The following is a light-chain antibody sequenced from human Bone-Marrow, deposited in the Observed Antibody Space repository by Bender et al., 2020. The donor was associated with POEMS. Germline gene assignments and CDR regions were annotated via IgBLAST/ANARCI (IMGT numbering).Light chain of an antibody. CDR3: NSYTTSNTRV. V-gene: IGLV2-18*02. J-gene: IGLJ3*02. CDR2: EVT. CDR1: SSDVGTYNL. Sequence: QSALTQPPSASGSPGQSVTISCTGTSSDVGTYNLVSWYQQHPGKAPKLMVYEVTNRPSGVPDRFSGSKSGNTASLTISGLQAEDEADYYCNSYTTSNTRVFGGGTKLTVL.